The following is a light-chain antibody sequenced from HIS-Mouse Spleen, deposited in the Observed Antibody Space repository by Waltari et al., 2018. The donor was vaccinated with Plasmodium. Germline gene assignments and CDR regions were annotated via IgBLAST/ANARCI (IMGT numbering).Light chain of an antibody. CDR3: CSYAGSSTNWV. CDR1: SSDVGSYNL. J-gene: IGLJ3*02. Sequence: QSALNQPASVSGSPGQSITIPCTGTSSDVGSYNLVSLYQQHPGKAPKLRIYEGSKRPSGVSNRFSGSKSGNTASLTISGLQAEDEADYYCCSYAGSSTNWVFGGGTKLTVL. CDR2: EGS. V-gene: IGLV2-23*01.